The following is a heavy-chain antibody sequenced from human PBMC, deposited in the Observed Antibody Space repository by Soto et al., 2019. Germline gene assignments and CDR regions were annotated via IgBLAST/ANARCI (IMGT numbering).Heavy chain of an antibody. CDR3: ARGYRRYDFWSGCFDY. J-gene: IGHJ4*02. Sequence: QVQLVQSGAEVKKPGASVKVSCKASGYTFTSYDINWVRQATGQGLEWMGWMNPNSGNTGYAQKFQGRVTMTRNTSISTAYMELSSLRSEDTAVYYCARGYRRYDFWSGCFDYWGQGTLVTVSS. D-gene: IGHD3-3*01. CDR1: GYTFTSYD. V-gene: IGHV1-8*01. CDR2: MNPNSGNT.